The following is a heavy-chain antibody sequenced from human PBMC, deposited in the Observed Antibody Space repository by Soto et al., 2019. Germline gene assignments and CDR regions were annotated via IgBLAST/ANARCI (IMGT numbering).Heavy chain of an antibody. CDR1: GGSISSSSYY. CDR2: IYYSGST. J-gene: IGHJ4*02. CDR3: ARLTGVTPFDY. V-gene: IGHV4-39*01. D-gene: IGHD3-10*01. Sequence: QLQLQESGPGLVKPSETLSLTCTVSGGSISSSSYYWGWIRQPPGKGLEWIGSIYYSGSTYYTPSLKSRVTISVDTAKNQFSLKLSSVTAADTAVSYGARLTGVTPFDYWGQGTMVTFSS.